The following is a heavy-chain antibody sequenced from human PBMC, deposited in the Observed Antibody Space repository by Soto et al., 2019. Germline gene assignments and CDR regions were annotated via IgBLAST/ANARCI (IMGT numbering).Heavy chain of an antibody. CDR2: ISAYNGNT. V-gene: IGHV1-18*01. CDR1: GYTFTSYG. Sequence: ASVKVSCKASGYTFTSYGISWVRQAPGQGLEWMGWISAYNGNTNYAQKLQGRVTMTTDTSTSTAYMELRSLRSEDTAVYYCARDGPYCSSTSCYINWFDPWGQGTLVTVSS. CDR3: ARDGPYCSSTSCYINWFDP. J-gene: IGHJ5*02. D-gene: IGHD2-2*02.